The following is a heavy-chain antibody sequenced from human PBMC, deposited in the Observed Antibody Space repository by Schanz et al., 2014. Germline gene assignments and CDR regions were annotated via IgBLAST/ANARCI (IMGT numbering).Heavy chain of an antibody. D-gene: IGHD6-6*01. CDR1: GYTFSDYY. J-gene: IGHJ4*02. Sequence: QVQLVQSGAEVKKPGASVKVSCKTSGYTFSDYYIHWVRQAPGQGLEWMGRIIPYTGNTHYFDKMEGRVTMTADTSTSTAYMDLRSLRSDDTAVYYCARDQSPYTNSSDVRYFDYWGQGSLVTVSS. V-gene: IGHV1-18*04. CDR3: ARDQSPYTNSSDVRYFDY. CDR2: IIPYTGNT.